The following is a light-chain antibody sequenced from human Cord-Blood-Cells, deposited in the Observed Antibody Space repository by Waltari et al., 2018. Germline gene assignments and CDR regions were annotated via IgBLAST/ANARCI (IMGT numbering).Light chain of an antibody. V-gene: IGKV3-15*01. Sequence: EIVMPQSPATLSVSPGERATLSCRASQRVSSNLAWYQQKPGQAPRLLIYGASTRATGIPARFSGSGSGTEFTLTISSLQSEDFAVYYCQQYNNWPSLTFGGGTKVEIK. CDR3: QQYNNWPSLT. CDR1: QRVSSN. J-gene: IGKJ4*01. CDR2: GAS.